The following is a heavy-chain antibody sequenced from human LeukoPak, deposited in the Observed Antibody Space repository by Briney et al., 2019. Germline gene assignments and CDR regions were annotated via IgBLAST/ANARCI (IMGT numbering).Heavy chain of an antibody. Sequence: GGSLRLSCAASGFTFSTYAMTWVRQAPGEGLEWVSGISGSGGSTYYTDSVKGRFTISRDNSKNTLHLQMSGLRAEDTALYYCVKDRCDRTTCPEVWGQGTLVTVSS. J-gene: IGHJ4*02. CDR1: GFTFSTYA. V-gene: IGHV3-23*01. D-gene: IGHD2-2*01. CDR2: ISGSGGST. CDR3: VKDRCDRTTCPEV.